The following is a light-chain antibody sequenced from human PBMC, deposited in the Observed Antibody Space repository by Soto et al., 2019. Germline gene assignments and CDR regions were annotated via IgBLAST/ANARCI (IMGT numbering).Light chain of an antibody. Sequence: VLAQPPSVSGAPGQKITISCTGSSSNIGAGYDLHWYQQLPGTAPKLLLYGNSNRPSGVPDRFSGSKSGTSASLAITGLQAEDEADYYCQSYDSSLSAYVFGTGTKVTVL. V-gene: IGLV1-40*01. J-gene: IGLJ1*01. CDR2: GNS. CDR1: SSNIGAGYD. CDR3: QSYDSSLSAYV.